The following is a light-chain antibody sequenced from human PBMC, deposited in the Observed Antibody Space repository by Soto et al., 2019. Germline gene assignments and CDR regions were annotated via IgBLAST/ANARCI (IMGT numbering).Light chain of an antibody. CDR3: QHYGDSPGT. CDR1: HSISSSY. Sequence: EIVLTQSPGTLSLSPGERATLSCRASHSISSSYLAWYQQKPGQAPRLLIYGASRRATGIPDRLSGSGSGTDFTLTISRLEPDDSAVYYCQHYGDSPGTFGQGTKVEIK. V-gene: IGKV3-20*01. CDR2: GAS. J-gene: IGKJ1*01.